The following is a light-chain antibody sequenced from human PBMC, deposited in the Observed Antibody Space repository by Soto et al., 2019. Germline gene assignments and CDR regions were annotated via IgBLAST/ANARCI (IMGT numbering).Light chain of an antibody. J-gene: IGKJ3*01. CDR1: QSVSSN. Sequence: EIVMTQSPATLSVSPGERATLSCRASQSVSSNLAWYQQKPGQAPRLLIYGASTRATGIPARFSGSGSGTEFTLTISSLQSEDFAVYYCQQSNNWPGFGPGTKVDIK. V-gene: IGKV3-15*01. CDR2: GAS. CDR3: QQSNNWPG.